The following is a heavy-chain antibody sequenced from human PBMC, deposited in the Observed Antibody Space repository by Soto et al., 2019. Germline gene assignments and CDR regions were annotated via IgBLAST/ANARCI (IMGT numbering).Heavy chain of an antibody. J-gene: IGHJ4*02. CDR3: ARGQVVAAQH. V-gene: IGHV4-39*07. CDR2: IYYSGST. CDR1: GGSISISSYY. Sequence: PSETLSLTCTVSGGSISISSYYWGWIRQPPGKGLEWIGSIYYSGSTYYNPSLKSRVTISVDTSKNQFSLKLSSVTAADTAVYYCARGQVVAAQHWGQGTLVTVSS. D-gene: IGHD2-15*01.